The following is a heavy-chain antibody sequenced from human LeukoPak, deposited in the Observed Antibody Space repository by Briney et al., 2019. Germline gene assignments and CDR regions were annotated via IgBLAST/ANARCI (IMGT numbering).Heavy chain of an antibody. D-gene: IGHD3-22*01. V-gene: IGHV3-23*01. CDR3: AVAGVRHYDSSGLYAFDF. Sequence: GGSLRLSCAASGFTFSSYAMSWVRQAPGKGLEWVSAISGSGGSTYYADSVKGRFTISRDNSKNTLYLQMNSLRAEDTAVYYCAVAGVRHYDSSGLYAFDFWGQGTMVTVSS. CDR2: ISGSGGST. CDR1: GFTFSSYA. J-gene: IGHJ3*01.